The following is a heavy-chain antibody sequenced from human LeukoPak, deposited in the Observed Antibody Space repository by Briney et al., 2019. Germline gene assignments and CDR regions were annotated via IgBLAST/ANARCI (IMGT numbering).Heavy chain of an antibody. Sequence: GASVKVSRKASGYTFTGYYMHWVRQAPGQGLEWMGWINPNSGGTNYAQKFQGRVTMTRDTSISTAYMELSRLRSDDTAVYYCARALSSMAASDYYYYMDVWGKGTTVTVSS. CDR3: ARALSSMAASDYYYYMDV. D-gene: IGHD1-26*01. J-gene: IGHJ6*03. CDR1: GYTFTGYY. CDR2: INPNSGGT. V-gene: IGHV1-2*02.